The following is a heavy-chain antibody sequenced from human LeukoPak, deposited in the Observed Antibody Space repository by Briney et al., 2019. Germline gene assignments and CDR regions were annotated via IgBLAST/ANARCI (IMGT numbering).Heavy chain of an antibody. CDR1: GFSFRTSW. CDR3: ARALTMSSTI. Sequence: GGSLRLSCGASGFSFRTSWLNWVRQAPGKGLEWVASINPDGSDKYSVDSVKGRFTISRDNAKNSLYLQMNSLRAEDTAVYYCARALTMSSTIWGQGTLVTVSS. J-gene: IGHJ4*02. D-gene: IGHD3-10*02. CDR2: INPDGSDK. V-gene: IGHV3-7*01.